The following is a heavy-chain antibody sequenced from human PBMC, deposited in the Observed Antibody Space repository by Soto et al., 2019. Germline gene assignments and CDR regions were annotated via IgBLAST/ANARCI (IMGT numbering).Heavy chain of an antibody. CDR1: GFTFSSYG. D-gene: IGHD3-22*01. CDR3: AKDGYYYDSSGYHNWFDP. J-gene: IGHJ5*02. V-gene: IGHV3-30*02. CDR2: IWYDGSNK. Sequence: PGGSLRLSCAASGFTFSSYGMHWVRQAPGKGLEWVAVIWYDGSNKYYADSVKGRFTISRDNSKNTLYLQMNSLRAEDTAVYYCAKDGYYYDSSGYHNWFDPWGQGTLVTVSS.